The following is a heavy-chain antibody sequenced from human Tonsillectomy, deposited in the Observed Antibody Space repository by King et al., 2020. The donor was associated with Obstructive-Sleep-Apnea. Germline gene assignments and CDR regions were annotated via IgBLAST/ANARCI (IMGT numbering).Heavy chain of an antibody. V-gene: IGHV4-34*01. D-gene: IGHD3-22*01. CDR3: ARGGYYYDRSGTEDFDY. CDR2: INHSGST. Sequence: VQLQQWGAGLLKPSETLSLTCAVYGGSFSGYYWSWIRQPPGKGLEWIGEINHSGSTNYNPSLKSRVTISVDTSKNQFSLKLSSVTAADTAVYYCARGGYYYDRSGTEDFDYWGQGTLVTVSS. J-gene: IGHJ4*02. CDR1: GGSFSGYY.